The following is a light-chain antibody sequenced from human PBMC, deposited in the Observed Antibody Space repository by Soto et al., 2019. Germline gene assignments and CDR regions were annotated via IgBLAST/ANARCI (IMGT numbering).Light chain of an antibody. CDR2: EVS. Sequence: QSVLTQPASVSGSPGQSITISCTGTNSDIGGFNFVSWYQQHPGKAPKLMIYEVSNRPSGVSNRFSGSKSANTASLTISGLQAEDEAEYYCSSYTSTNTLVVFGGGTKVTVL. J-gene: IGLJ2*01. CDR1: NSDIGGFNF. CDR3: SSYTSTNTLVV. V-gene: IGLV2-14*01.